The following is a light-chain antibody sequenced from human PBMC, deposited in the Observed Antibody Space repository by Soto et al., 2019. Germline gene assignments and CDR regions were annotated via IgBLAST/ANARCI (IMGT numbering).Light chain of an antibody. Sequence: QSVPTQPASVSGSPGQSITISCTGTSSDVGGYNYVSWYQQHPGKAPKLMIYEVSNRPSGVSNRFSGSKSGNTASLTISGLQAEDEADYYCSSYTSSSTLGVFGTGTKVTVL. V-gene: IGLV2-14*01. CDR3: SSYTSSSTLGV. J-gene: IGLJ1*01. CDR1: SSDVGGYNY. CDR2: EVS.